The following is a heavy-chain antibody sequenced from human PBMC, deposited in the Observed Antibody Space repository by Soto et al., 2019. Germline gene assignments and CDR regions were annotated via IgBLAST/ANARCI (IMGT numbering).Heavy chain of an antibody. V-gene: IGHV3-30*18. Sequence: QVQLVESGGGVVQPGRSLRLSCAASGFTFSSYGMHWVRQAPGKGLEWVAVISYDGSNKYYADSVKGRFTISRDNSKNTLYLQMNSLRAEDTAVYYCAKDRGGSYLHPRLFGMDVWGQGTTVTVSS. D-gene: IGHD1-26*01. CDR3: AKDRGGSYLHPRLFGMDV. J-gene: IGHJ6*02. CDR2: ISYDGSNK. CDR1: GFTFSSYG.